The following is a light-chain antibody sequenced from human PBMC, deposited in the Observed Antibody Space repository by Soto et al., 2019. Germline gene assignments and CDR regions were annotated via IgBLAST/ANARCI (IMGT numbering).Light chain of an antibody. CDR1: SSNIGGYS. J-gene: IGLJ1*01. CDR3: GSWDNSLSAYV. V-gene: IGLV1-51*01. Sequence: QSVMTQPPSVSAAPGQTVTISCSGSSSNIGGYSVSWYQQLPGTAPTLLIYDDNKQPSGIPDRFSGSKTGTSATLVITGFQTGDDADYYCGSWDNSLSAYVVGTGTKLTVL. CDR2: DDN.